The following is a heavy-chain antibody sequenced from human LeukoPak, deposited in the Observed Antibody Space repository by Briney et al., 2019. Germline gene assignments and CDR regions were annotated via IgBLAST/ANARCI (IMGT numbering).Heavy chain of an antibody. CDR2: IIPIFNTA. CDR3: ARNCGGGANCYNLFGMDV. D-gene: IGHD2-21*01. J-gene: IGHJ6*02. CDR1: GDSFDIYV. Sequence: SVKVSCKASGDSFDIYVINWVRQAPGQGLEWMGRIIPIFNTANYAQKFQGRVTITADKSTTTAYMELTNLRSDDTAVYFCARNCGGGANCYNLFGMDVWGQGTTVTVSS. V-gene: IGHV1-69*06.